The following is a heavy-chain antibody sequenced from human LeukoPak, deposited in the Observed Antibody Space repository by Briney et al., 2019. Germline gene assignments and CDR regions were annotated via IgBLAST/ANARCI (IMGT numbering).Heavy chain of an antibody. J-gene: IGHJ4*02. CDR3: ARHGVLTTVTPYYFDY. CDR2: IYPGDSDT. CDR1: RYSFTSYW. Sequence: GESLKISRKSSRYSFTSYWIGWVRQMPGKGLECMGIIYPGDSDTRYSPSFRGQVTISADKSISTAYLQWSSLKTSDTAMYYCARHGVLTTVTPYYFDYWGQGNLVTVSS. V-gene: IGHV5-51*01. D-gene: IGHD4-17*01.